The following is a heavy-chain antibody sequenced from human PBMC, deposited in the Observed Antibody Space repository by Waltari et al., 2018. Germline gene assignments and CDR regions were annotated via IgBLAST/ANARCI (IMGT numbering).Heavy chain of an antibody. Sequence: QVQLVQSGAEVKKPGSSVKVSCKASGGTFSSYAISWVRQAPGQGLEWMGRIIPIFGTANYAQKFQGRVTMTEDTSTDTAYMELSSLRSEDTAVYYCATDGVPAATFDYWGQGTLVTVSS. CDR1: GGTFSSYA. V-gene: IGHV1-69*14. D-gene: IGHD2-2*01. CDR2: IIPIFGTA. CDR3: ATDGVPAATFDY. J-gene: IGHJ4*02.